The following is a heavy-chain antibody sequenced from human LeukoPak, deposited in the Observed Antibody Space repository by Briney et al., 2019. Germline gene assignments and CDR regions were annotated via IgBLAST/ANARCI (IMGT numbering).Heavy chain of an antibody. CDR3: ARDYSSGWYGEYFQH. Sequence: GGSLRLSCAASGFTFSSYAMRWVRQAPGKGLEWVAVISYDGSNKYYADSVKGRFTISRDNSKNTLYLQMNSLRAEDTAVYYCARDYSSGWYGEYFQHWGQGTLVTVSS. CDR2: ISYDGSNK. J-gene: IGHJ1*01. CDR1: GFTFSSYA. D-gene: IGHD6-19*01. V-gene: IGHV3-30-3*01.